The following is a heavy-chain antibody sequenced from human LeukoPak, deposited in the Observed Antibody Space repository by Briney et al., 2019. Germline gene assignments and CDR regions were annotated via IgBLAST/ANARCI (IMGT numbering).Heavy chain of an antibody. CDR1: GFTFSSYG. D-gene: IGHD6-25*01. CDR3: TKRPFSGYFDY. CDR2: ISGSGDST. Sequence: GGTLRLSCAASGFTFSSYGMSWVRQAPGKGLEWVSAISGSGDSTYYADSVKGRFTISRDNSKNTLYLQMNSLRAEDTAVYYCTKRPFSGYFDYWGQGTLVTVSS. J-gene: IGHJ4*02. V-gene: IGHV3-23*01.